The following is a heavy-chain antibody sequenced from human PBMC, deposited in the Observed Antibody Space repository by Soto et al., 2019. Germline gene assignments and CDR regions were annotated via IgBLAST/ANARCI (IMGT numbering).Heavy chain of an antibody. J-gene: IGHJ4*02. V-gene: IGHV4-59*01. CDR3: ARCGGVYYFDY. Sequence: QVQLQESGPGLVKPSETLSLTCTVSGGSISSYYWSWIRQPPGKGLEWIGYIYYSGITDYNSSLNXRXXXSXXTSRGQYSLKLSMVTAADTAVYYGARCGGVYYFDYWGQGTLVTVSS. D-gene: IGHD2-8*02. CDR1: GGSISSYY. CDR2: IYYSGIT.